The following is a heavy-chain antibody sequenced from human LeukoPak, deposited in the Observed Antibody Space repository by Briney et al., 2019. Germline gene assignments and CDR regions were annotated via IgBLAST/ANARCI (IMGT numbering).Heavy chain of an antibody. Sequence: SQTLSLTCAISGDSVSSDSAAWNWIRQSPSRGLEWLGRTYYRSKWYNDYSASVKSRITINPDISKNQFSLQLNSVTPEDTAVYYCARAVAGTEGWFNSWGQGTLVTVSS. CDR3: ARAVAGTEGWFNS. V-gene: IGHV6-1*01. J-gene: IGHJ5*01. CDR2: TYYRSKWYN. D-gene: IGHD1-1*01. CDR1: GDSVSSDSAA.